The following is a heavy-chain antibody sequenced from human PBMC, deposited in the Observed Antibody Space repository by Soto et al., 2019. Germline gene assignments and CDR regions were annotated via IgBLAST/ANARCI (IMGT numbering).Heavy chain of an antibody. J-gene: IGHJ4*02. CDR2: ISGSGGDT. Sequence: PGGSLRLSCAASGFTFNNYAMSWVRQAPGKGLEWLSAISGSGGDTYYADSVKGRFTLSRDNSNSTLFLHMNSLRPEDTALYYCAGHGGYSYLGQGTLVTVSS. V-gene: IGHV3-23*01. D-gene: IGHD4-17*01. CDR1: GFTFNNYA. CDR3: AGHGGYSY.